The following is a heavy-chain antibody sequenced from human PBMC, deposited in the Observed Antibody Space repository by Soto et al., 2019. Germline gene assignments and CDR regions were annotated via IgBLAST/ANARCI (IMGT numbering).Heavy chain of an antibody. CDR2: ISGSGGST. V-gene: IGHV3-23*01. Sequence: GGSLRLSCAASGFTFSSYAMSWVRQAPGKGLEWVSAISGSGGSTYYADSVKGRFTISRDNSKNTLYLQMNSLRAEDTAVYYCEKESGSYRTLYYFDYWGQGPLVPVYS. CDR1: GFTFSSYA. D-gene: IGHD1-26*01. J-gene: IGHJ4*02. CDR3: EKESGSYRTLYYFDY.